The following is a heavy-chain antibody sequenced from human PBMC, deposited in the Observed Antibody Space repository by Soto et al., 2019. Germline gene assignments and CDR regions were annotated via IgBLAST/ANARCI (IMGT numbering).Heavy chain of an antibody. D-gene: IGHD3-22*01. CDR3: AKDQGYDSSGYYSDY. V-gene: IGHV3-23*01. CDR1: GFTFSSYA. Sequence: GGSLRLSCAASGFTFSSYAMSWVRRAPGKGLEWVSAISGSGVRTYYADSVKGRFTISRDNSKNTLYLQMNSLRAEDTAVYYCAKDQGYDSSGYYSDYWGQGTLVTVSS. CDR2: ISGSGVRT. J-gene: IGHJ4*02.